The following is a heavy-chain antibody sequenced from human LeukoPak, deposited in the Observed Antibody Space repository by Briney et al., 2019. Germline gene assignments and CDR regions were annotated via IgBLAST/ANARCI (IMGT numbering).Heavy chain of an antibody. V-gene: IGHV5-51*01. CDR1: GYSFTSYW. Sequence: GESLKISCKGSGYSFTSYWIGWVRQMPGKGLEWMGIIYPGDSDTRYSPSFQGQVTISADKSISTAYLQWSSLKASDTAMYYCARGGGYDSSGYYGSYYFDYWGQGTLVTVSS. J-gene: IGHJ4*02. CDR3: ARGGGYDSSGYYGSYYFDY. D-gene: IGHD3-22*01. CDR2: IYPGDSDT.